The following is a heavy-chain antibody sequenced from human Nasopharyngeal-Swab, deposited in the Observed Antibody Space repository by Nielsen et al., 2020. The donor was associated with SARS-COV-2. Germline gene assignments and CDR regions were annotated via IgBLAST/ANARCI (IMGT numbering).Heavy chain of an antibody. CDR2: IIPIFGTA. CDR3: ARSLSPDCGGDCYYFDY. D-gene: IGHD2-21*01. V-gene: IGHV1-69*01. J-gene: IGHJ4*02. Sequence: WVRQAPGQGLEWMGGIIPIFGTANYAQKFQGRVTITADESTSTAYMELSSLRSEDTAVYYCARSLSPDCGGDCYYFDYWGQGTLVTVSP.